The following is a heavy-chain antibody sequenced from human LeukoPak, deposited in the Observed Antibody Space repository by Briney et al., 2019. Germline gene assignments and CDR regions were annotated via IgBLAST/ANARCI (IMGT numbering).Heavy chain of an antibody. J-gene: IGHJ6*02. CDR1: GFTFSSYS. D-gene: IGHD4-17*01. CDR3: ASNYGDSLLSYYYYGMDV. V-gene: IGHV3-21*01. CDR2: ISSSSYI. Sequence: GGSLRLSCAASGFTFSSYSMNWVRQAPGKGLEWVSSISSSSYIYYADSVKGRFTISRDNAKNSLYLQMNSLRAEDTAVYYCASNYGDSLLSYYYYGMDVWGQGTTVTVSS.